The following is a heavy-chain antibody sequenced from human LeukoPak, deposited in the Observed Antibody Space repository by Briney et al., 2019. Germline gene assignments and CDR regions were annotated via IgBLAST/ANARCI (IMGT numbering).Heavy chain of an antibody. V-gene: IGHV1-2*02. D-gene: IGHD4-17*01. Sequence: ASVKVSCKASGYTFTGYYMHWVRQAPGQALEWLGWLNPNSGGTKYARKFQGRVTMTRDTSIRTAYMELSGLKSDDTAVYYCARDHGDYVQYNWFDPWGQGTLVTVSS. CDR3: ARDHGDYVQYNWFDP. J-gene: IGHJ5*02. CDR2: LNPNSGGT. CDR1: GYTFTGYY.